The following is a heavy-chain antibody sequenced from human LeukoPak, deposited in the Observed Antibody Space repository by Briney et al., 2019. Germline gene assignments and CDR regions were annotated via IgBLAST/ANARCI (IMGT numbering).Heavy chain of an antibody. CDR3: ARDLIYYDILTGYDLLIDY. D-gene: IGHD3-9*01. Sequence: GASVKVSCKTSGYTFTGYFMHWVRQAPGQGLEWMGWINPNSGGTNYPQKFQDRVTMTRDTSISTAYMELSRLRSDDTAVYYCARDLIYYDILTGYDLLIDYWGQGTLVTVSS. CDR2: INPNSGGT. J-gene: IGHJ4*02. CDR1: GYTFTGYF. V-gene: IGHV1-2*02.